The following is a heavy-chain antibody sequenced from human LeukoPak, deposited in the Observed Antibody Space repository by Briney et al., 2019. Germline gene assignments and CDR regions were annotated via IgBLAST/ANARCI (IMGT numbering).Heavy chain of an antibody. CDR2: INPSGGST. CDR1: GYTFTSYY. V-gene: IGHV1-46*01. J-gene: IGHJ4*02. Sequence: ASVKVSCKASGYTFTSYYMHWVRQAPGQGLEWMGIINPSGGSTSYAQKFQGRVTMTRNTSISTAYMELSSLRSEDTAVYYCARGQQPPGGYWGQGTLVTVSS. D-gene: IGHD2-8*02. CDR3: ARGQQPPGGY.